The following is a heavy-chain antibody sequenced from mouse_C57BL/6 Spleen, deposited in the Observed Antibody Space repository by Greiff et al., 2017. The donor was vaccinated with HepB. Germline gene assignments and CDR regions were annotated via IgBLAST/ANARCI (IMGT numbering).Heavy chain of an antibody. V-gene: IGHV1-15*01. J-gene: IGHJ3*01. CDR3: TRAYGYDGVAWFAY. CDR1: GYTFTDYE. Sequence: QVQLKESGAELVRPGASVTLSCKASGYTFTDYEMDWVKQTPVHGLEWIGAIDPETGGTAYNQKFKGKAILTADKSSSTAYMELRSLTSEDSAVYYCTRAYGYDGVAWFAYWGQGTLVTVSA. CDR2: IDPETGGT. D-gene: IGHD2-2*01.